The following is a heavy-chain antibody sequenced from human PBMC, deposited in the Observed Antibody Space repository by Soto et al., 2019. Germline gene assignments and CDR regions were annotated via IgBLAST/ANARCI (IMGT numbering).Heavy chain of an antibody. CDR1: GFTFSSYG. D-gene: IGHD3-3*01. Sequence: PGGSLRLSCAASGFTFSSYGMHWVRQAPGKGLEWVAVISYDGSNKYYADSVKGRFTISRDNSKNTLYLQMNSLRAEDTAVYYCAKDRVTIFGVVSSYDYWGQGTLVTVSS. J-gene: IGHJ4*02. V-gene: IGHV3-30*18. CDR2: ISYDGSNK. CDR3: AKDRVTIFGVVSSYDY.